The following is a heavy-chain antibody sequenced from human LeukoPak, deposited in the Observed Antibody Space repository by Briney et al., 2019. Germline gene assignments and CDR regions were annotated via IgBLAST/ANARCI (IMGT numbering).Heavy chain of an antibody. Sequence: PSETLSLTCAVSGGSITSGDFAWSWIRQPPGKGLDFIGYIYLDGSTFYNPSLKSRVTISVDRSKNQFSLKLSSVTAADTAVYYCAREGIGLTTLDAFDIWGRGTMVTVSS. CDR3: AREGIGLTTLDAFDI. V-gene: IGHV4-30-2*01. J-gene: IGHJ3*02. CDR2: IYLDGST. CDR1: GGSITSGDFA. D-gene: IGHD4-11*01.